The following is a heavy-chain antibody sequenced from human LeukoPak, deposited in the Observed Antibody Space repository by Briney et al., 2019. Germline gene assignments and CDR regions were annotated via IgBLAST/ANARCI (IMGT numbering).Heavy chain of an antibody. CDR3: AFPGDYGPFDY. V-gene: IGHV3-48*01. J-gene: IGHJ4*02. CDR1: GFTFSTYS. Sequence: GGSLRLSCAASGFTFSTYSMNWVRQAPGKGLEWVSYISSSTSTIYYADSVKGRFTISRDNAKNSLYLQMNSLRAEDTAVYYCAFPGDYGPFDYWGQGTLVTVSS. CDR2: ISSSTSTI. D-gene: IGHD4-17*01.